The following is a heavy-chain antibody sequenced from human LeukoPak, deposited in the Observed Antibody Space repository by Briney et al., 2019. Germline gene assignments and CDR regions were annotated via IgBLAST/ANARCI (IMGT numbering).Heavy chain of an antibody. Sequence: GGSLRLSCAASGFTFSSYAMSWVRQAPGKGLEWVSAISGSGGSTYYADSVKGRFTISRDNSKNTLYLQMNSLRAEDTAVYYCAKDHLFGHGRLTSEKGSYLNHFDYWGQGTLVTVSS. CDR1: GFTFSSYA. D-gene: IGHD1-26*01. J-gene: IGHJ4*02. CDR3: AKDHLFGHGRLTSEKGSYLNHFDY. CDR2: ISGSGGST. V-gene: IGHV3-23*01.